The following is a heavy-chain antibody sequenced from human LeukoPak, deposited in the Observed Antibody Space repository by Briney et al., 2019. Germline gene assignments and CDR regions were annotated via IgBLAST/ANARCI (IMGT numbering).Heavy chain of an antibody. CDR1: GYTFTSYG. CDR2: ISAYNGNT. V-gene: IGHV1-18*01. Sequence: ASVKVSCKASGYTFTSYGISWVRQAPGQGLEWMGWISAYNGNTNYAQKLQGRVTMTTDTSTSTAYMELRSLRSEDTAVYYCARSPTVTTREAAFDIWGQGTMVTVSS. D-gene: IGHD4-17*01. CDR3: ARSPTVTTREAAFDI. J-gene: IGHJ3*02.